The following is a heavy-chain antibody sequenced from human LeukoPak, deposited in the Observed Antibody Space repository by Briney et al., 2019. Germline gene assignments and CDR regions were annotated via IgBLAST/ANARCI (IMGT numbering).Heavy chain of an antibody. Sequence: GESLKISCKTSGYIFSNYWIGWVRQMPGKGLEWMGFIYPGDSDTTYSPSFQGQVTISADKSTSTAYLQWNRLAPSDTAVYFCARNPAVAGSVYKWFDPWGQGTLVTVSS. D-gene: IGHD6-19*01. CDR2: IYPGDSDT. CDR3: ARNPAVAGSVYKWFDP. V-gene: IGHV5-51*01. CDR1: GYIFSNYW. J-gene: IGHJ5*02.